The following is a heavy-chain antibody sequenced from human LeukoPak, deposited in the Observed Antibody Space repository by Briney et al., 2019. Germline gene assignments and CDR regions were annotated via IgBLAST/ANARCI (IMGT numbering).Heavy chain of an antibody. CDR1: GFTFDDYA. CDR3: AKSARPASKYYYYGMDV. Sequence: PGGSLRLSCAASGFTFDDYAMHWVRQAPGKGLEWVSGISWNSGSIGYADSVKGRFTISRDNARNSLYLQMNSLRAEDTALYYCAKSARPASKYYYYGMDVWGQGTTVTVSS. CDR2: ISWNSGSI. D-gene: IGHD3-3*02. V-gene: IGHV3-9*01. J-gene: IGHJ6*02.